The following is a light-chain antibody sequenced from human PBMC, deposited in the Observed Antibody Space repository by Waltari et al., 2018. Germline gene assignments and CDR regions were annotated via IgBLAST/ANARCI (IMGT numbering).Light chain of an antibody. V-gene: IGLV2-23*02. CDR2: GVS. CDR1: SSDTGPFNL. J-gene: IGLJ3*02. Sequence: QSALTQPASVSGSPGQSIPISCIGTSSDTGPFNLSSWYLQYPGTAPKLLIYGVSQRPSGVSNRFSGSKSGNTASLTISGLQAEDEAIYYCCSYAGSRTWVFGGGAKLTVL. CDR3: CSYAGSRTWV.